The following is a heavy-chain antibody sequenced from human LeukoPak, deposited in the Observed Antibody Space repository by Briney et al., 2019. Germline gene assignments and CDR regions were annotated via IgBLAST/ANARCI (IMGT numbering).Heavy chain of an antibody. V-gene: IGHV4-61*02. CDR1: GDSISRNIYY. Sequence: SQTLSLTCTVSGDSISRNIYYWCWIRQSAGKGLEWIGRLNPSGTTSSNPSLKSRLTMSLDPSENKFSLKLSSVTPADTARYYCARGRPYGDYFDYWGQGSLVAVSS. D-gene: IGHD4-17*01. CDR2: LNPSGTT. J-gene: IGHJ4*02. CDR3: ARGRPYGDYFDY.